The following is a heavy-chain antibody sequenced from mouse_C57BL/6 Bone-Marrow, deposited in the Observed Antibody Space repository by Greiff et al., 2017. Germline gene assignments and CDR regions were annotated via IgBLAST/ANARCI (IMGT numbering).Heavy chain of an antibody. CDR3: TKEYYCSIPFYWYFDV. D-gene: IGHD1-1*01. J-gene: IGHJ1*03. V-gene: IGHV1-18*01. CDR1: GYTFTDYN. Sequence: VQLQQSGPELVKPGASVKIPCKASGYTFTDYNMDWVKQSHGKSLEWIGDINPNNGGTNYNQKFKGKTTLTVDKSSSTAYLELRSLTSEDTAVYYGTKEYYCSIPFYWYFDVWGTGTTITVSS. CDR2: INPNNGGT.